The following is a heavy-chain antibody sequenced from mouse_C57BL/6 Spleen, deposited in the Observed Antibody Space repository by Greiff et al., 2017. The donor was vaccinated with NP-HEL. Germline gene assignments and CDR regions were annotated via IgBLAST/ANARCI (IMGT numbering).Heavy chain of an antibody. D-gene: IGHD1-1*01. J-gene: IGHJ1*03. CDR2: IWTGGGT. V-gene: IGHV2-9-1*01. CDR3: SRSGCTTVVGYFDV. Sequence: VKLMESGPGLVAPSQSLSITCTVSGFSLTSYAISWVRQPPGKGLEWLGVIWTGGGTNYNSAFKSRLSISKDNSKSQVFLKMNSLQTDDTARYYCSRSGCTTVVGYFDVWGTGTTVTVSS. CDR1: GFSLTSYA.